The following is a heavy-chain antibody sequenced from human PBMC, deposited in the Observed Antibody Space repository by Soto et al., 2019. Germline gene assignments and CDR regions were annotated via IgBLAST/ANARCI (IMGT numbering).Heavy chain of an antibody. CDR1: GGSISSYY. V-gene: IGHV4-59*01. CDR2: IYYSGST. D-gene: IGHD5-18*01. J-gene: IGHJ5*02. CDR3: ARGEGAGRYSYGLNWFDP. Sequence: SETLSLTCTVSGGSISSYYWSWIRQPPGKGLEWIGYIYYSGSTNYNPALKSRVTISVDTSKNQLSPKLSSVTAADTAVYYCARGEGAGRYSYGLNWFDPWGQGTLVTVSS.